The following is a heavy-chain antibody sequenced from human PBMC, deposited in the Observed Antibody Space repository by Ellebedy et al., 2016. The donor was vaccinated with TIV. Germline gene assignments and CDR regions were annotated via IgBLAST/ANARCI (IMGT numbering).Heavy chain of an antibody. D-gene: IGHD6-6*01. J-gene: IGHJ4*02. CDR3: ARNVGSSSSDGDY. Sequence: SETLSLTXAVSGGSISSSNWWSWVRQPPGKGLEWIGEIYHSGSTNYNPSLKSRVTISVDKSKNQFSLKLSSVTAADTAVYYCARNVGSSSSDGDYWGQGTLVTVSS. CDR2: IYHSGST. V-gene: IGHV4-4*02. CDR1: GGSISSSNW.